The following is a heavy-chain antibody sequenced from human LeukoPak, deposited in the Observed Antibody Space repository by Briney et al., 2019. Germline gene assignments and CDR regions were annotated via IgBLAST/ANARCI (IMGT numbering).Heavy chain of an antibody. CDR1: EFTFSSYW. Sequence: GGSLRLSCAASEFTFSSYWMHWVRQAPGKGLVWVSRINTDGSTTNYADSVKGRFTISRDNPKNSLYLQMNSLRAEDTAVYYCARGSMRMATAGLADYWGQGTLVTVSS. V-gene: IGHV3-74*01. D-gene: IGHD5-24*01. J-gene: IGHJ4*02. CDR2: INTDGSTT. CDR3: ARGSMRMATAGLADY.